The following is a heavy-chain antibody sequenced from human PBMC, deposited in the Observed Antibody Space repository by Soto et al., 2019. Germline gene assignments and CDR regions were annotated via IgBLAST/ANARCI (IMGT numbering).Heavy chain of an antibody. Sequence: EVQLLESGGGFVQPGGSLRLSCAASGFTFSTYAMSWVLQSPGKGLEWVSVISGSSGDTYHAESVKGRFIISRDNSKNTLPLQMSRLRAEDTAVYYCVKTSEYYQGSGNPLGAYDIWGRGTTVTVSA. V-gene: IGHV3-23*01. CDR3: VKTSEYYQGSGNPLGAYDI. CDR2: ISGSSGDT. J-gene: IGHJ3*02. D-gene: IGHD3-10*01. CDR1: GFTFSTYA.